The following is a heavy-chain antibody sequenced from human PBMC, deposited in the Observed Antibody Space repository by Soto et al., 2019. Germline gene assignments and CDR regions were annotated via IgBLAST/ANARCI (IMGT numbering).Heavy chain of an antibody. CDR1: GITFSSHI. Sequence: LRLTSRAPGITFSSHIMHWVRQAPGKGLEWVAVVSYDGSNKYYADSVKGRFTISRDNSKNTLYLQMNSLRAEDTAVYYCAKDITGTTHQALDYWGQGT. D-gene: IGHD1-20*01. CDR3: AKDITGTTHQALDY. J-gene: IGHJ4*02. V-gene: IGHV3-30*18. CDR2: VSYDGSNK.